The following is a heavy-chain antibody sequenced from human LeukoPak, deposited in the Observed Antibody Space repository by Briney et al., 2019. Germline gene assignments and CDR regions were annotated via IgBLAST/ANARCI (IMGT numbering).Heavy chain of an antibody. Sequence: GGSLRISCAASGFTFSTYGMHWVRQAPGKGLEWVAVISCDGGNKYYADSVKGRFTISRDNSKNTLYLQMNSLRAEDTGVYYCAKDLSSGSRRAYWGQGTLVTVSS. CDR2: ISCDGGNK. CDR3: AKDLSSGSRRAY. CDR1: GFTFSTYG. D-gene: IGHD6-19*01. J-gene: IGHJ4*02. V-gene: IGHV3-30*18.